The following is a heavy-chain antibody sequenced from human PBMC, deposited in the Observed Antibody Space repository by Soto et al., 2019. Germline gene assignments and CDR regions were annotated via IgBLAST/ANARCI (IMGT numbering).Heavy chain of an antibody. CDR2: INPMLGVA. V-gene: IGHV1-69*10. CDR1: GGSFSSLV. CDR3: ARGPAQFDP. Sequence: ASVKVSCKASGGSFSSLVISWLRQAPGQGPEWMGGINPMLGVANFAQKFQDRVTITADESTTTAYMELGSLRSEDTAVYYCARGPAQFDPWGQGTLVTVSS. D-gene: IGHD2-2*01. J-gene: IGHJ5*02.